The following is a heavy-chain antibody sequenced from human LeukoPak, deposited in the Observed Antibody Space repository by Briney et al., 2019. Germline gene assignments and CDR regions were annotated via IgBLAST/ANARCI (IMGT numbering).Heavy chain of an antibody. J-gene: IGHJ4*02. D-gene: IGHD3-3*01. CDR3: ARVISYYDFWSGYSIFDY. V-gene: IGHV4-34*01. CDR1: GGSFSGYY. Sequence: PSETLSLTCAVYGGSFSGYYWSWIRQPPGKGLEWIGEINHSGSTNYNPSLKSRVTISVGTSKNQFSLKLSSVTAADTAVYYCARVISYYDFWSGYSIFDYWGQGTLVTVSS. CDR2: INHSGST.